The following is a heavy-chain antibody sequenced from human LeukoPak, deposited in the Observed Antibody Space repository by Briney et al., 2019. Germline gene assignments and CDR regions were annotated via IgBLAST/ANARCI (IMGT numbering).Heavy chain of an antibody. CDR1: GYIFTDYY. D-gene: IGHD3-3*01. CDR2: INPNSGGT. V-gene: IGHV1-2*02. CDR3: ARLFGVVIDNWFDP. J-gene: IGHJ5*02. Sequence: EASVKVSCKASGYIFTDYYMHWVRQAPGQGLEWMGWINPNSGGTNYAQKFQGRVTMTRDTSISTAYMELSRLRSDDTAVYYCARLFGVVIDNWFDPWGQGTLVTVSS.